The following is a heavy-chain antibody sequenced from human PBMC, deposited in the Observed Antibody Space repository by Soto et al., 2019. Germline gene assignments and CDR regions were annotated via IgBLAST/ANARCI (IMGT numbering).Heavy chain of an antibody. CDR2: IYYSGST. CDR3: AREFYYYYGMDV. CDR1: GGSISSSSLY. V-gene: IGHV4-39*01. J-gene: IGHJ6*02. Sequence: RTCTVSGGSISSSSLYWGWIRQPPGKGLEWIGSIYYSGSTYYNPSLKSRVTISVDTSKNQFSLKLRSVTAADTAVYYCAREFYYYYGMDVWGQGTTVTVSS.